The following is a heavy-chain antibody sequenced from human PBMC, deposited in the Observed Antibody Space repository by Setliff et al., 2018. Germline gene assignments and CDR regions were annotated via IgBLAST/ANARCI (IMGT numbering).Heavy chain of an antibody. V-gene: IGHV4-39*07. J-gene: IGHJ3*02. CDR1: GGSISSSSYY. CDR3: ARWGENSGRPDWRAFDI. Sequence: SETLSLTCTVSGGSISSSSYYWVWIRQPPGKGLDWIGTIYYSGSTYYNPSLNSRVTMSVDTSKNQFSLKLTSVSAADTAVYYCARWGENSGRPDWRAFDIWGQGTMVTVSS. D-gene: IGHD1-26*01. CDR2: IYYSGST.